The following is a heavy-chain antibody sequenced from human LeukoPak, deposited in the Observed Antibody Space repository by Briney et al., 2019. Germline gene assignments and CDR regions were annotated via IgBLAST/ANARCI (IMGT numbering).Heavy chain of an antibody. V-gene: IGHV3-49*04. CDR2: IRSKAYGGTT. CDR3: TRGPPSYCSGGSCSLFDY. J-gene: IGHJ4*02. D-gene: IGHD2-15*01. Sequence: GGSLRLSCTASGFTFGDYAMSWVRQAPGKGLEWVGFIRSKAYGGTTEYAASVKGRFTISRDDSKSIAYLQMNSLKTEDTAVYYCTRGPPSYCSGGSCSLFDYWGQGTLVTVSS. CDR1: GFTFGDYA.